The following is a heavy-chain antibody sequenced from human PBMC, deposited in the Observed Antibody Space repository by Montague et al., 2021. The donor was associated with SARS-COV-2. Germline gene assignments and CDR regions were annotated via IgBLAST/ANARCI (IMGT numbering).Heavy chain of an antibody. CDR2: IKQSGRT. J-gene: IGHJ4*02. V-gene: IGHV4-34*01. CDR1: GGSFGDDH. D-gene: IGHD2-2*01. CDR3: ARGHLSVSMVVVVFTSASYCFDF. Sequence: SETLSLTCAVYGGSFGDDHWSWIRQPPGKGLEWIGDIKQSGRTNYNPSLKSRVTISVDTYRNQFSLKLTSVTAADTAVYFCARGHLSVSMVVVVFTSASYCFDFWGQGAQVTVSS.